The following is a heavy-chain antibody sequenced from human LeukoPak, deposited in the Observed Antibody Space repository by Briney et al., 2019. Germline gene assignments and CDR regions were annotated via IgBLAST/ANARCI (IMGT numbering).Heavy chain of an antibody. CDR1: GFTFSSYG. CDR2: IRYDGSNK. Sequence: GGSLRLSCAASGFTFSSYGMHWVRQAPGKGLEWVAFIRYDGSNKYYADSVKGRFTISRDNSKNTLYLQMNSLRAEDTAVYYCAKTGMVRGVIPPDYYYYMDVWGKGTTVTVSS. D-gene: IGHD3-10*01. CDR3: AKTGMVRGVIPPDYYYYMDV. V-gene: IGHV3-30*02. J-gene: IGHJ6*03.